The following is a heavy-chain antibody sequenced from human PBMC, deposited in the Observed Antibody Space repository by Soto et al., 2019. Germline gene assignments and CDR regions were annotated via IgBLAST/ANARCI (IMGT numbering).Heavy chain of an antibody. Sequence: ASVKVSCKASGYTFTSYGISWVRQAPGQGLEWMGWISAYNGNTNYAQKLQGRVTMTTDTSTSTAYMELRSLRSDDTAVYYCARATGSISSSSDFDYWGQGTLVTVSS. J-gene: IGHJ4*02. D-gene: IGHD6-13*01. V-gene: IGHV1-18*01. CDR2: ISAYNGNT. CDR3: ARATGSISSSSDFDY. CDR1: GYTFTSYG.